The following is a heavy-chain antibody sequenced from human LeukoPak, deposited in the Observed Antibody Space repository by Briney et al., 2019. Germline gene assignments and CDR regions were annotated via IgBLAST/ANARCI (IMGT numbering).Heavy chain of an antibody. D-gene: IGHD3-10*01. CDR2: IIPIFGTA. V-gene: IGHV1-69*06. CDR3: ARHYGSGSYTNYYYYYYMDV. CDR1: GGTFSSYA. Sequence: EASVKVSCKASGGTFSSYAISWVRQAPGQGLEWMGGIIPIFGTANYAQKFQGRVTITADKSTSTAYMELSSLRSEDTAVYYCARHYGSGSYTNYYYYYYMDVWGKGTTVTVSS. J-gene: IGHJ6*03.